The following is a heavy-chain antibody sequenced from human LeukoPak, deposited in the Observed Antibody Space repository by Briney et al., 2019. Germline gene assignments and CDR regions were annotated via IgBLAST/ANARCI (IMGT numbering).Heavy chain of an antibody. D-gene: IGHD4/OR15-4a*01. Sequence: SETLSLTCTVVGGSITSDYWSWIRQPAGKGLEWMGRIFTSGSAAYNPSLKSRVTMSLDTSKNQFFLKLGSVTAADTAAYFCSRGGANDLWGQGTLVTVSS. CDR3: SRGGANDL. J-gene: IGHJ5*02. V-gene: IGHV4-4*07. CDR1: GGSITSDY. CDR2: IFTSGSA.